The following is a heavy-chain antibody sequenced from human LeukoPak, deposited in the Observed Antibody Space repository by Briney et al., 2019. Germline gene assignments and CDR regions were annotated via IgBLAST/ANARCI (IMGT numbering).Heavy chain of an antibody. CDR1: GGTFSSYA. J-gene: IGHJ6*04. V-gene: IGHV1-69*01. CDR3: ARDPVRGYSYGYYGMDV. D-gene: IGHD5-18*01. CDR2: IIPIFGTA. Sequence: SVKVSCKASGGTFSSYAISWVRQAPGQGLEWMGGIIPIFGTANYAQKFQGRVTITADESTSTAYMELSSLRSEDTAVYYCARDPVRGYSYGYYGMDVWCKGTTVTVAS.